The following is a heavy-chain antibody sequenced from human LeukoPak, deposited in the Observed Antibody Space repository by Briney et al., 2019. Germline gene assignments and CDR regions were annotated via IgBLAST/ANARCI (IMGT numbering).Heavy chain of an antibody. V-gene: IGHV4-59*01. Sequence: SETLSLTCTVSGGSLNTYYWNWVRQPPGKGVEWIGYIYSSGRTNYNPSLKSRVTISVDTSKNQFSLKLSSVTAADTAVYYCARVRGIVATVNYFDYWGQGTLVTVSS. CDR2: IYSSGRT. CDR1: GGSLNTYY. CDR3: ARVRGIVATVNYFDY. D-gene: IGHD5-12*01. J-gene: IGHJ4*02.